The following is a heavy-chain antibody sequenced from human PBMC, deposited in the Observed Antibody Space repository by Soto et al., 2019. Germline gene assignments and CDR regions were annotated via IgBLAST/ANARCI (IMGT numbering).Heavy chain of an antibody. CDR1: GGSFSGYY. CDR3: ARLDIVVVPAANGRYYYYYGMDA. V-gene: IGHV4-34*01. J-gene: IGHJ6*02. CDR2: INHSGST. D-gene: IGHD2-2*01. Sequence: PSETLSLTCAVYGGSFSGYYWSWIRQPPGKGLEWIGEINHSGSTNYNPSLKSRVTISVDTSKNQFSLKLSSVTAADTAVYYCARLDIVVVPAANGRYYYYYGMDAWGQGTTVTVSS.